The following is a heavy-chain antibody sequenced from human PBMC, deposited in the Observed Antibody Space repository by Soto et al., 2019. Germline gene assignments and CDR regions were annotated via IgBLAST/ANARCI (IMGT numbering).Heavy chain of an antibody. J-gene: IGHJ5*02. CDR1: GFTFSSYA. CDR3: AKGVHYYGSFPISFDP. V-gene: IGHV3-23*01. CDR2: ISGSGGST. D-gene: IGHD3-10*01. Sequence: GGSLRLSCAASGFTFSSYAMSWVRRAPGKGLEWVSAISGSGGSTYYADSVKGRFTISRDNSKNTLYLQMNSLRAEDTAVYYCAKGVHYYGSFPISFDPWGQGTLVTVSS.